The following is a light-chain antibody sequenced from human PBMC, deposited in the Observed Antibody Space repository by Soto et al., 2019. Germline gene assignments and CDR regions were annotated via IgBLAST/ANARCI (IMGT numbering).Light chain of an antibody. CDR2: KAT. CDR1: QSISSW. Sequence: DIQMTQSPSTLSASVGDRVTITCRASQSISSWLAWYQQKPGKAPKLLIYKATSLESGVPSRFSGSGSATEFTLTISSLQPDDFATYYCQQYDTYKMFGQGTKVEIK. CDR3: QQYDTYKM. J-gene: IGKJ1*01. V-gene: IGKV1-5*03.